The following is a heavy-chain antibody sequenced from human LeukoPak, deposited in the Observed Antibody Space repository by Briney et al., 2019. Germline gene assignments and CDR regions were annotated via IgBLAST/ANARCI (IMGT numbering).Heavy chain of an antibody. V-gene: IGHV3-48*03. CDR2: ISSSGSTI. CDR3: AELGITMIGGV. J-gene: IGHJ6*04. Sequence: GGSLRLSCAAAGFTFSDYSMNWVRQAQGKGLEWVSYISSSGSTIYYADSVKGRFTISRDNAKNSLYLQMNSLRAEDTAVYYCAELGITMIGGVWGKGTTVTISS. D-gene: IGHD3-10*02. CDR1: GFTFSDYS.